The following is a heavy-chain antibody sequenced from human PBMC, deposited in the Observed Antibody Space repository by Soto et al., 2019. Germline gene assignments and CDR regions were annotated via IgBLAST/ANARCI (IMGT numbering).Heavy chain of an antibody. CDR2: IIPIFGTT. V-gene: IGHV1-69*01. CDR1: GGTFSSYP. CDR3: ARPRTTATTKGYDY. Sequence: QVQLVQSGAEMKKPGSSVRVSCKASGGTFSSYPIGWVRQAPGQGLEWMGVIIPIFGTTNYAQRFQARVNISADESTSTAYMELSTLRYEDTAVYFCARPRTTATTKGYDYWGQGTLVTVSS. J-gene: IGHJ4*02. D-gene: IGHD1-1*01.